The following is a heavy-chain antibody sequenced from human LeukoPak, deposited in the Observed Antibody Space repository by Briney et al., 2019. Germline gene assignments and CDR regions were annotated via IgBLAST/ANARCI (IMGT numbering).Heavy chain of an antibody. V-gene: IGHV3-30*04. CDR2: MSFDGTNK. CDR3: ARESRQEWLTVGTLDH. Sequence: GRSLRLSCPAAGFTSSTFSFEWDRQAPGKGLEWVATMSFDGTNKYYADSVKGRFTFSRDNSKKTLYLQMNSQRAEDTAVYYCARESRQEWLTVGTLDHWGRGTLVTVSS. CDR1: GFTSSTFS. J-gene: IGHJ4*02. D-gene: IGHD5-12*01.